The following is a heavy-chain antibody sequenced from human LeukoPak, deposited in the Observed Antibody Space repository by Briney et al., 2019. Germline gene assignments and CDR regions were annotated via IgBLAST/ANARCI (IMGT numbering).Heavy chain of an antibody. V-gene: IGHV3-11*01. D-gene: IGHD3-3*01. Sequence: PGGSLRLSCAASGFTLSDYYMSWIRQAPGKGLEWVSYISSSGSTIYYADSVKGRFTISRDNAKNSLYLQMNSLRAEDTAVYYCARAPRYDFWSGYLDGGMDVWGQGTTVTVSS. J-gene: IGHJ6*02. CDR2: ISSSGSTI. CDR3: ARAPRYDFWSGYLDGGMDV. CDR1: GFTLSDYY.